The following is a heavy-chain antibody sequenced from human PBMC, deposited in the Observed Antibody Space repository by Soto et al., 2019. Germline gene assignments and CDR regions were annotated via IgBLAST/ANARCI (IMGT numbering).Heavy chain of an antibody. D-gene: IGHD1-1*01. J-gene: IGHJ4*02. CDR2: SSNSGSFT. Sequence: QVQLVESGGDLVKPGGSLRLSCAASGFTFSDHYMSWIRQAPGKGLEWIGYSSNSGSFTRYADSVKGRFSISRDNAKNSLYLQINSLRGDDTATYFCVRSGDNYNLLDYWGQGTPVTGSS. CDR1: GFTFSDHY. CDR3: VRSGDNYNLLDY. V-gene: IGHV3-11*06.